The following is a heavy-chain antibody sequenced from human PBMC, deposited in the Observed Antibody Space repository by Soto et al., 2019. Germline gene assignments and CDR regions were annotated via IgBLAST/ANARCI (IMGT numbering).Heavy chain of an antibody. CDR3: ARPICTSGCQGNAFDI. D-gene: IGHD6-19*01. J-gene: IGHJ3*02. CDR1: GLTFSRYA. CDR2: ISYDRSNK. Sequence: QVQLVESGGGVVQPGRSLRLSCAASGLTFSRYAIHWVRQAPGKGLEWVAVISYDRSNKYYADSVQGRFTLSRDNSNNPLDLQMNSLRTEDTAVYYCARPICTSGCQGNAFDIWGQGTMVTLSS. V-gene: IGHV3-30-3*01.